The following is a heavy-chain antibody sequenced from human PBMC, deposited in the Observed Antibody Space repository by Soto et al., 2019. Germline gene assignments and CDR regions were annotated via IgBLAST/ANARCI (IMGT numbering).Heavy chain of an antibody. V-gene: IGHV1-46*01. D-gene: IGHD2-2*01. Sequence: ASMKVSRKASGYTFSNYYMHWVRQAPGQGLEWMGGINPDGDTTYYTPKFLGRLTVTRDTSTSTVYMELSSLRSDDTAVYYCAREGATAAKMFDYWGQGTLVTVSS. CDR3: AREGATAAKMFDY. J-gene: IGHJ4*02. CDR1: GYTFSNYY. CDR2: INPDGDTT.